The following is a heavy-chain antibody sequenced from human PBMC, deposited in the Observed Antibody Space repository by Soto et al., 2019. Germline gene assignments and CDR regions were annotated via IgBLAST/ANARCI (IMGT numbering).Heavy chain of an antibody. Sequence: QVQLVQSGAEVKKPGASVKVSCKASGYTFTAYYMHWVRQAPGQGLEWMGWINPHNGDTNYAQKFQGRVTITRDTSISTVYMELTRLRSDDTAVFYCERDRPLDNWGQGTLVTVSS. J-gene: IGHJ4*02. CDR3: ERDRPLDN. V-gene: IGHV1-2*02. CDR2: INPHNGDT. CDR1: GYTFTAYY.